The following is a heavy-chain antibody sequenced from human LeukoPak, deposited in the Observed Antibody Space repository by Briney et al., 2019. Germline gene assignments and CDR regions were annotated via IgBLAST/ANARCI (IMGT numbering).Heavy chain of an antibody. CDR3: AKERRQLREAFDY. J-gene: IGHJ4*02. Sequence: PGGSLRLSCAASGFTFSSYGMHWVRQAPGKGLEWVAFIRYDGSSKYYADSVKGRFTISRDTSKNMLYLQMNSLRAEDTAVYYCAKERRQLREAFDYWGPGTLVTVSS. D-gene: IGHD1-1*01. V-gene: IGHV3-30*02. CDR1: GFTFSSYG. CDR2: IRYDGSSK.